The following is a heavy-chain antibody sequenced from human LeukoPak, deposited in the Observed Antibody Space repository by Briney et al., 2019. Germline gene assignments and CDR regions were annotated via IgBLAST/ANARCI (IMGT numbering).Heavy chain of an antibody. D-gene: IGHD6-19*01. CDR1: GYSLTSYW. J-gene: IGHJ4*02. V-gene: IGHV5-51*01. CDR2: IYPGDSDT. CDR3: AAGRPPGYSNSVNWQWLEFDY. Sequence: GESLKISCKGSGYSLTSYWIGWVRQMPGKGLEWMGIIYPGDSDTKYSPSFQGQVTISADKSISTAYLQWSSLKASDTAMYYCAAGRPPGYSNSVNWQWLEFDYWGQGTLVTVSS.